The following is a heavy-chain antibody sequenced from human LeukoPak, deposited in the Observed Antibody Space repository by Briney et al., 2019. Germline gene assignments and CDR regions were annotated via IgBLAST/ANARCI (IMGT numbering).Heavy chain of an antibody. Sequence: GGSLRLSCAASGFTFSTYSMNWVRQAPGKGLEWVSYISSSTSTIYYADSVKGRFTISRDNAKNSLYLQMNSLRAEDTAVYYCTTEFYGDYGGFDYWGQGTLVTVSS. D-gene: IGHD4-17*01. CDR2: ISSSTSTI. CDR3: TTEFYGDYGGFDY. V-gene: IGHV3-48*01. J-gene: IGHJ4*02. CDR1: GFTFSTYS.